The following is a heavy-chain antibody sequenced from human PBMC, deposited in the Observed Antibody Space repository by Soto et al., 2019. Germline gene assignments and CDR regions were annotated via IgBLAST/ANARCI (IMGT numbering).Heavy chain of an antibody. D-gene: IGHD6-6*01. Sequence: PGGSLRLSXAASGFTFSSYGMHWVRQAPGKGLEWVAVIWYDGSNKYYADSVKGRFTISRDNSKNTLYLQMNSLRAEDTAVYYCAREYSSSRRLYYYYGMDVWGQGTTVTVSS. V-gene: IGHV3-33*01. CDR3: AREYSSSRRLYYYYGMDV. J-gene: IGHJ6*02. CDR2: IWYDGSNK. CDR1: GFTFSSYG.